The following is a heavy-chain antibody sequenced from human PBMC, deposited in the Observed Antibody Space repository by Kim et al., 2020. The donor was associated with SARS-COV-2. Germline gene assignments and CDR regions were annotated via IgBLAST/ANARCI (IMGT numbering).Heavy chain of an antibody. CDR2: IWYDGSNK. D-gene: IGHD3-3*01. CDR1: GFTFSSYG. J-gene: IGHJ4*02. Sequence: GGSLRLSCAASGFTFSSYGMHWVRQAPGKGLEWVAVIWYDGSNKYYADSVKGRFTISRDNSKNTLYLQMNSLRAEDTAVYYCAKDIFRGGTQVDYWGQGTLVTVSS. V-gene: IGHV3-33*06. CDR3: AKDIFRGGTQVDY.